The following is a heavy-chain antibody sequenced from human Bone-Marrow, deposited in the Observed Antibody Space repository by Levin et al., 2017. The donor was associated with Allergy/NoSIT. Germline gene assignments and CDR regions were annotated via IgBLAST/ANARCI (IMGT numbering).Heavy chain of an antibody. Sequence: GESLKISCAGSGFIFSNTWMSWVRQAPGKGLEWIGRISATTDGGIPDYAAPVNGRFIISSDDSKDTLYLEMKSLKIEDTAVYYCTTEWGYWGQGSLVIVSS. CDR3: TTEWGY. CDR1: GFIFSNTW. J-gene: IGHJ4*02. V-gene: IGHV3-15*01. CDR2: ISATTDGGIP. D-gene: IGHD1-26*01.